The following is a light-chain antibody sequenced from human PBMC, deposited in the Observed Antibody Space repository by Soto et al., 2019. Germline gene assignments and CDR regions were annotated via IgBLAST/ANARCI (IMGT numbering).Light chain of an antibody. CDR2: GNS. CDR3: QSYDNSLSGYV. V-gene: IGLV1-40*01. J-gene: IGLJ1*01. CDR1: SSKIGAGYD. Sequence: QSVLTQPPSVSGAPGQRVTISCTGSSSKIGAGYDVHWYQQLPGTAPKLLIYGNSNRPSGVPDRFSGSKSGTSASLAITGLQAEDEADYYCQSYDNSLSGYVFGTGTEVTVL.